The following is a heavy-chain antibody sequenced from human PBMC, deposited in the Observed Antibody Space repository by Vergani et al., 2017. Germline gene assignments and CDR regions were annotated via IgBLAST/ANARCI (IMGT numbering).Heavy chain of an antibody. Sequence: QVQLVQSGAEVKKPWASVKVSCKASGYTFTDYFMHWVRQAPGQGPEWMGWINPNSGGTNYSQKFQGRVTMTRDTSISTAYMELSNLRSDDTAVYYCARVGTSSNRDYFDYWGQGTLVTVSS. D-gene: IGHD2-2*01. CDR2: INPNSGGT. V-gene: IGHV1-2*02. CDR3: ARVGTSSNRDYFDY. J-gene: IGHJ4*02. CDR1: GYTFTDYF.